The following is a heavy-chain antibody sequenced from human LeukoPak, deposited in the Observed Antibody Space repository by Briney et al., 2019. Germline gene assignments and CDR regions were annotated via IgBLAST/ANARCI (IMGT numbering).Heavy chain of an antibody. Sequence: SVKVSCKDSGDTFSSYAISWGRHAPGQGLEWMGRIIAILGIANYAQKFQGRVTITADKSTSTAYMELSSLRSEDTAVYYCARGIAVAYYGMDIWGQGTTVTVSS. V-gene: IGHV1-69*04. CDR1: GDTFSSYA. CDR3: ARGIAVAYYGMDI. J-gene: IGHJ6*02. CDR2: IIAILGIA. D-gene: IGHD6-19*01.